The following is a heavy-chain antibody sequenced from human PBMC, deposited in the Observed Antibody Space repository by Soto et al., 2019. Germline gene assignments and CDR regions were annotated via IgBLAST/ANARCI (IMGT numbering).Heavy chain of an antibody. J-gene: IGHJ4*02. Sequence: SGPTLVKPTQTLTLTCTFSGFSLSPSGMCVSWIRQPPGKALEWLARIDWDDDKYYSTSLKTRFTISKDTSKNQVVLTMTNMDPVDTATYYCARMKLGGSGYGGYYFDYWGQGTLVTVSS. D-gene: IGHD5-12*01. V-gene: IGHV2-70*11. CDR3: ARMKLGGSGYGGYYFDY. CDR1: GFSLSPSGMC. CDR2: IDWDDDK.